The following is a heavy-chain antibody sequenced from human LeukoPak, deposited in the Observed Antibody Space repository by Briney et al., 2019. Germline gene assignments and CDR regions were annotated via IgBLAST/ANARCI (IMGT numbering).Heavy chain of an antibody. J-gene: IGHJ5*02. CDR1: GIAFSNHW. CDR2: INNDGSYA. V-gene: IGHV3-74*01. Sequence: PGGSLRLSCAASGIAFSNHWMHWVRQAPGKGLEWVSWINNDGSYAVYADSVRARFTISRDNAKNTLYLQMSGLRPEDTAVYYCARDRPHNWFDPWGQGTLVTVSS. CDR3: ARDRPHNWFDP.